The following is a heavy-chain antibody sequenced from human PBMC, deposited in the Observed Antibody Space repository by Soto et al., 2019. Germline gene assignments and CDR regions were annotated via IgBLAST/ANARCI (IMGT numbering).Heavy chain of an antibody. D-gene: IGHD2-15*01. V-gene: IGHV3-48*02. CDR2: ISSSSSTI. Sequence: GGSLRLSCAGSGFTFSSYSMNWVRQAPGKGLEWVSYISSSSSTIYYADSVKGRFTISRDNAKNPLYLQMNSLRDEDTAVYYCAREGWQPSGMDVWGQGTTVTVSS. J-gene: IGHJ6*02. CDR3: AREGWQPSGMDV. CDR1: GFTFSSYS.